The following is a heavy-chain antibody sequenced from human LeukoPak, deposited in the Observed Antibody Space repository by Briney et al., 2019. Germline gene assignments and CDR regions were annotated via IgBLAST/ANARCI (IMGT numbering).Heavy chain of an antibody. V-gene: IGHV1-18*01. Sequence: ASVKVSCKASGYTFSTYGINWVRQAPGQGLEWMGWISVYNGNTNYAQKFQGRVTMTRDTSISTAYMELSRLRSGDTAVYYCARVTEPRYYFDYWGQGTLVTVSS. CDR3: ARVTEPRYYFDY. CDR1: GYTFSTYG. J-gene: IGHJ4*02. D-gene: IGHD1-26*01. CDR2: ISVYNGNT.